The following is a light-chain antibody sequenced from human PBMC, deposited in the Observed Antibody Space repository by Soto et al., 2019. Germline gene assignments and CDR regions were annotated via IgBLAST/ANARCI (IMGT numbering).Light chain of an antibody. V-gene: IGKV1-39*01. CDR3: QQSRT. CDR2: AGS. J-gene: IGKJ1*01. CDR1: QTISSY. Sequence: DIQLTQSPSSLSASVGDRVTITCRVSQTISSYLNWYQHTPGKAPKLLIYAGSTLQRGVPSRFSGMGSGTDFTLTITNLQPEDFVTYYCQQSRTFGQGTKVEV.